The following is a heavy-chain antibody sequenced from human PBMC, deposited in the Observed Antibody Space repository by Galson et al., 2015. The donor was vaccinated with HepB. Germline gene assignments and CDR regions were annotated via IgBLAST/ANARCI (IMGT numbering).Heavy chain of an antibody. CDR2: ISGSGGST. J-gene: IGHJ4*02. Sequence: SLRLSCTASGFTFSSYAMSWVRQAPGKGLEWVSAISGSGGSTYYADSVKGRFTISRDNSKNTLYLQMNSLRAEDTAVYYCAKEYDSSGYYYGYFDYWGQGTLVTVSS. CDR1: GFTFSSYA. CDR3: AKEYDSSGYYYGYFDY. D-gene: IGHD3-22*01. V-gene: IGHV3-23*01.